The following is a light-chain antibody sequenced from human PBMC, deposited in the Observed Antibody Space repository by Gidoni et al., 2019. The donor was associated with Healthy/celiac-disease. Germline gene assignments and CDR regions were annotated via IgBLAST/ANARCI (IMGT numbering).Light chain of an antibody. V-gene: IGKV3-15*01. J-gene: IGKJ1*01. Sequence: EIVMTQSPATLSVSQGERATLSCRASQSVSSNLAWYQQKPGQAPRLLIYGASTRATGIPARFSGSGSWTEFTLTISSLQSEDFAVYYCQQYNNWWTFGQGTKVEIK. CDR3: QQYNNWWT. CDR1: QSVSSN. CDR2: GAS.